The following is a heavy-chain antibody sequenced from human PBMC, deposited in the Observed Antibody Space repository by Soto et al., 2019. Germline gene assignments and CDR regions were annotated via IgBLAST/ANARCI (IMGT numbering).Heavy chain of an antibody. CDR3: AHGRFSSIWYVYRANWFDP. CDR1: GFSLSTSGVG. J-gene: IGHJ5*02. CDR2: IYWDDDK. Sequence: QITLKESGPTLVKPTQTLTLTCTFSGFSLSTSGVGVGWIRQPPGKALEWLALIYWDDDKRYSPSLKSRLTITNDTSKNQVVLTMTNMDPVDTATYYCAHGRFSSIWYVYRANWFDPWGQGTLVTVSS. D-gene: IGHD6-13*01. V-gene: IGHV2-5*02.